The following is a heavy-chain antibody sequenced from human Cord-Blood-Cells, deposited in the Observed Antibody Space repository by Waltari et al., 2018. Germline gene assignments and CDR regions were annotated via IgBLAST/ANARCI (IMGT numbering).Heavy chain of an antibody. D-gene: IGHD2-15*01. J-gene: IGHJ4*02. CDR1: GGTFSSYA. V-gene: IGHV1-69*06. CDR2: IIPIFGTA. CDR3: ARWRLGYCSGGSCYETPSFDY. Sequence: QVQLVQSGAEVKKPGSSVQVSCKASGGTFSSYAISWVRQAPGQGLEWMGGIIPIFGTANYAQKFQGRVTITADKSTSTAYMELSSLRSEDTAVYYCARWRLGYCSGGSCYETPSFDYWGQGTLVTVSS.